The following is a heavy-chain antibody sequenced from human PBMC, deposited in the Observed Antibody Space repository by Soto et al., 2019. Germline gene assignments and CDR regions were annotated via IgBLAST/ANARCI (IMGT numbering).Heavy chain of an antibody. J-gene: IGHJ5*02. V-gene: IGHV1-3*04. CDR2: IHSGTGDT. CDR1: GYSFTTHA. Sequence: QVQLEQSGAEVKQPGASVEVSCKASGYSFTTHAIQWIRQAPGQGLEWLGWIHSGTGDTEYSERFQDRVRITRDTSANTVYIILSRLTSEVTAVYFCARRTGLTGIDHWGPGTLVTVSS. D-gene: IGHD1-1*01. CDR3: ARRTGLTGIDH.